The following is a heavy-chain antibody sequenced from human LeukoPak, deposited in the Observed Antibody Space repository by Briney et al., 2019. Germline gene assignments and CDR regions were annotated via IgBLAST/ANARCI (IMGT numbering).Heavy chain of an antibody. V-gene: IGHV4-34*01. CDR2: INHSGST. J-gene: IGHJ6*03. CDR1: GGSFSGYY. CDR3: ARGRDTAMVRRYYYMDV. Sequence: PSETLSLTCAVYGGSFSGYYWSWIRQPPGKGLEWIGEINHSGSTNYNPSLKSRVTISVDTSKNQFSLKLSSVTAADTAVHYCARGRDTAMVRRYYYMDVWGKGTTVTVSS. D-gene: IGHD5-18*01.